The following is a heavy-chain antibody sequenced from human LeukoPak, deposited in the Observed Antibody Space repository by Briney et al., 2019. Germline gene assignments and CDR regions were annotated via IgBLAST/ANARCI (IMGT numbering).Heavy chain of an antibody. Sequence: SETLSLTCAVYGGSFSGYYWSWIRQPPGKGLEWIGEINHSGSTNYNPSLKSRVTISVDTSKNQISLKLSSVTAADTAVYYCARVGTGGYYYYYMDVWGKGTTVTVSS. V-gene: IGHV4-34*01. CDR1: GGSFSGYY. D-gene: IGHD2-8*02. J-gene: IGHJ6*03. CDR2: INHSGST. CDR3: ARVGTGGYYYYYMDV.